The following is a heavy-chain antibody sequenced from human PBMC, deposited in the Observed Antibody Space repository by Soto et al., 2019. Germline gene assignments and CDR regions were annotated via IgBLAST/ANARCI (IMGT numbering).Heavy chain of an antibody. CDR3: ARHGATAAGYFDY. D-gene: IGHD6-13*01. V-gene: IGHV4-59*08. Sequence: SETLSLTCTVSGGSISSYYWNWVRQPPGKGLEWIGSIYYSGSTNYNPSLKSRVTISVDTSKNQFSLKLSSVTAADTAVYYCARHGATAAGYFDYWGQRTLVTVSS. CDR2: IYYSGST. CDR1: GGSISSYY. J-gene: IGHJ4*02.